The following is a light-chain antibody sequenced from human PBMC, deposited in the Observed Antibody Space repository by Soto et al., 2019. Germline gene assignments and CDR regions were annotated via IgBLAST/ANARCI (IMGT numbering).Light chain of an antibody. V-gene: IGKV1-33*01. J-gene: IGKJ3*01. CDR3: QHCDYLPI. CDR1: QDITSY. Sequence: DIQMTQSPSSLSASVGDRVTITCQASQDITSYLNWYQHKPGKAPKLLIYDASILEAGVPPRFSGSGSVTDFTLTISSLQPEDVATYYCQHCDYLPIFGPGTTVDFK. CDR2: DAS.